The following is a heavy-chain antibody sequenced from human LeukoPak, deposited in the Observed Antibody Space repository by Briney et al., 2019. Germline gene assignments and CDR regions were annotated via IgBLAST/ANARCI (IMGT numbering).Heavy chain of an antibody. CDR2: ISGSGGST. CDR1: GFPFNSYA. Sequence: GSLVLSCAASGFPFNSYALSWVRQAPGKGLEWVSAISGSGGSTYYADSVKGRFTISRDNSKNTLYLQMNSLRAEDTAVYYCAKVPWYSNYADYWGQGTLVTVSS. CDR3: AKVPWYSNYADY. V-gene: IGHV3-23*01. J-gene: IGHJ4*02. D-gene: IGHD4-11*01.